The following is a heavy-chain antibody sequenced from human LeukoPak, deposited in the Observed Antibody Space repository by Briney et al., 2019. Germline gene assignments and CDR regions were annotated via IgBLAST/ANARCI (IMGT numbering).Heavy chain of an antibody. V-gene: IGHV3-48*01. Sequence: GGSLRLSCEGSGFSLSAYNMNWVRQAPGKGLESVSYISSSSATIFYADSVKGRFTISRDNSKNTLYLQMNSLRAEDTAVYYCAKSSSKLYYYYGMDVWGQGTTVTVSS. CDR2: ISSSSATI. J-gene: IGHJ6*02. CDR1: GFSLSAYN. CDR3: AKSSSKLYYYYGMDV.